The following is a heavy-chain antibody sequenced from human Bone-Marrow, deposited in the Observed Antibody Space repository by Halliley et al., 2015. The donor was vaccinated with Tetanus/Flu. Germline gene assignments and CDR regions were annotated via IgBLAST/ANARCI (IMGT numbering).Heavy chain of an antibody. J-gene: IGHJ5*02. V-gene: IGHV4-34*01. CDR1: DESLSGYY. CDR3: ARGGWRRQRDWFDP. D-gene: IGHD6-19*01. Sequence: LRLSCAVVDESLSGYYWSWLRQPPGKGLEWIGEVSHSGSARCNSALRSRVTMSVDTSKKQISLKLRSATAADTAVYYCARGGWRRQRDWFDPWGQGTLVTVSS. CDR2: VSHSGSA.